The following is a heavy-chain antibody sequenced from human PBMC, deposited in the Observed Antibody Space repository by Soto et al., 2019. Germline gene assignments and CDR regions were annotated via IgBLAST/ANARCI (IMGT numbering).Heavy chain of an antibody. CDR2: VSVYNGDI. V-gene: IGHV1-18*01. D-gene: IGHD1-1*01. CDR1: GFAFSEYG. CDR3: ARYPYVNDAFDL. J-gene: IGHJ3*01. Sequence: QVQLVQSGAEVKKPGASVKVSCKASGFAFSEYGFTWVRQAPGQGLEWMAWVSVYNGDINYAQRFQGRVTMTTDTSTDTVYMEMRSLRSDATAVDYCARYPYVNDAFDLWGQGTMVRVSS.